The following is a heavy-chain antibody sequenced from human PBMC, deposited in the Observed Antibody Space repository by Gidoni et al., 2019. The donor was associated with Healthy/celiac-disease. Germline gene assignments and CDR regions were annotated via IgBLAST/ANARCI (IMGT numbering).Heavy chain of an antibody. J-gene: IGHJ5*02. V-gene: IGHV3-11*06. CDR2: ISSSSSYT. CDR1: GFTFSDYY. D-gene: IGHD2-15*01. Sequence: QVQLVESGGGLVQPGGSLRLSCAASGFTFSDYYMRWIRQAPGTGLEWVSYISSSSSYTNYADSVKGRFTISRDNAKNSLYLQMNSLRAEDTAVYYCARGGVVAATDWFDPWGQGTLVTVSS. CDR3: ARGGVVAATDWFDP.